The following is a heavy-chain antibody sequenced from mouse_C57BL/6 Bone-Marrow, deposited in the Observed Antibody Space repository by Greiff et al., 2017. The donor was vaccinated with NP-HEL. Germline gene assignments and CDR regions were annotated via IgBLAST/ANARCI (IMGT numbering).Heavy chain of an antibody. CDR1: GYAFSSSW. J-gene: IGHJ2*01. Sequence: QVQLQQSGPELVKPGASVKISCKASGYAFSSSWMNWVKQRPGKGLEWIGRIYPGDGGTNYNGKFKGKATLTADKSSSTAYMQLSSRTSEDSAVYFCARNYGSSLDYWGQGTTLTVSS. D-gene: IGHD1-1*01. CDR3: ARNYGSSLDY. CDR2: IYPGDGGT. V-gene: IGHV1-82*01.